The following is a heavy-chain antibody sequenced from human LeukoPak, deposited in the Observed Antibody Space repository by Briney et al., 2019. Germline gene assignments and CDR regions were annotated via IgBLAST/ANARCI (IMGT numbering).Heavy chain of an antibody. V-gene: IGHV3-30*18. CDR2: ISYDGSNK. CDR3: AKGSAANWGSDY. D-gene: IGHD7-27*01. Sequence: GGSLRLSCSVSGFPFSIFNMNWVRQAPGKGLEWVAVISYDGSNKYYADSVKGRFTISRDNSKNTLYLQMNSLRAEDTAVYYCAKGSAANWGSDYWGQGTLVTVSS. CDR1: GFPFSIFN. J-gene: IGHJ4*02.